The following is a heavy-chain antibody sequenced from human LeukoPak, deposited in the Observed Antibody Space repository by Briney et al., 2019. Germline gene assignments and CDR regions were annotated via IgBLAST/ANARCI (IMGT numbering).Heavy chain of an antibody. V-gene: IGHV3-23*01. J-gene: IGHJ3*01. D-gene: IGHD2-2*01. CDR3: ATQIVVVPAAMEGNAFDV. CDR2: ISGSGGST. Sequence: GGSLRLSCAASGFTFSSYAMSWVRQAPGKGLEWVSAISGSGGSTYYADSVKGRFTISRDNSKNTLYLQMNSLRAEDTAVYYCATQIVVVPAAMEGNAFDVWGQGTMVTVSS. CDR1: GFTFSSYA.